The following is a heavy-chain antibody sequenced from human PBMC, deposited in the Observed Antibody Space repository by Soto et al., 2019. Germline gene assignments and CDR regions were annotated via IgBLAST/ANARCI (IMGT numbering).Heavy chain of an antibody. V-gene: IGHV1-69*13. CDR2: IIPIFGTA. D-gene: IGHD3-3*01. CDR1: GGTFSSYA. Sequence: SVKVSCKASGGTFSSYAISWVRQAPGQGLEWMGGIIPIFGTANYAQKFQGRVTITADESTSTAYMELSSLRSEDTAVYYCARPKKPTIFGVVTLDYWGQGTLVTVSS. J-gene: IGHJ4*02. CDR3: ARPKKPTIFGVVTLDY.